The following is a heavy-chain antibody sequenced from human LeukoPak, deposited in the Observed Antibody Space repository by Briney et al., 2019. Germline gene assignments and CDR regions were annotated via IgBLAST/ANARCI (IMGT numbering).Heavy chain of an antibody. CDR2: INHSGIT. V-gene: IGHV4-34*01. CDR1: GGSISSYY. Sequence: SETLSLTCTVSGGSISSYYWSWIRRPPGKGLEWIGEINHSGITNYNPSLKSRVTISVDTSKNQFSLKLSSVTAADTAMYYCARSYSSGWFYDYWGQGTLVTVSS. CDR3: ARSYSSGWFYDY. D-gene: IGHD6-19*01. J-gene: IGHJ4*02.